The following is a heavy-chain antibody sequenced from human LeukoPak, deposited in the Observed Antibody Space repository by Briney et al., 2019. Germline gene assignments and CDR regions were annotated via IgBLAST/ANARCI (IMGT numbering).Heavy chain of an antibody. Sequence: PGGSLRLSCAASGLPFSISWMSWVRQAPGKGLQCVGNIKPDGSETFYVGSVRGRFTISRDDARNLLFLQMNSLRVDDTAVYYCAFGNAFDVWGRGTMVTVSS. CDR2: IKPDGSET. V-gene: IGHV3-7*01. D-gene: IGHD2-15*01. J-gene: IGHJ3*01. CDR1: GLPFSISW. CDR3: AFGNAFDV.